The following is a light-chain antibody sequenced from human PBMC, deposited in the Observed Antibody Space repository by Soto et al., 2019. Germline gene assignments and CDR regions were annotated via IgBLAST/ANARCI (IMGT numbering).Light chain of an antibody. J-gene: IGLJ1*01. CDR1: SSNIGAVYD. CDR2: GNS. V-gene: IGLV1-40*01. Sequence: QSALTQPPSVSGAPGQRVTISCTGSSSNIGAVYDVHWYQQYPGTAPKLLIYGNSNRPSGVPDRFSGSKSGTSASLAINGLQAEDEADYYCQSYDSSLSGYVFGTGTKLTVL. CDR3: QSYDSSLSGYV.